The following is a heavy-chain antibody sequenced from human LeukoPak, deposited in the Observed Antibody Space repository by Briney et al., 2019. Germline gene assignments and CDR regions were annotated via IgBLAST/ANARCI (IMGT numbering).Heavy chain of an antibody. CDR1: GFTFSDYY. D-gene: IGHD3-16*01. V-gene: IGHV3-11*01. CDR3: ARATTYGDFDY. CDR2: ISSSGSTI. J-gene: IGHJ4*02. Sequence: GGSPRLSCAASGFTFSDYYMSWIRQAPGKGLEWVSYISSSGSTIYYADSVKGRFTISRDNAKNSLYLQMNSLRAEDTAVYYCARATTYGDFDYWGQGTLVTVSS.